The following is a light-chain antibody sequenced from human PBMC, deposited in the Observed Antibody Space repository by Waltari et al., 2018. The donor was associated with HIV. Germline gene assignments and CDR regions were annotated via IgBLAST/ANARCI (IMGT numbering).Light chain of an antibody. CDR1: RSNIGASYD. Sequence: HSVLTQPPSVSGAPGQKVTISCTGSRSNIGASYDVHWYQQVPGTAPRLLIKVKNYRPSGVPDRFSASRSGTSASLAISGLRSEDEADYYCAAWDDSRNGEVIFGGGTKLTVL. V-gene: IGLV1-40*01. J-gene: IGLJ2*01. CDR2: VKN. CDR3: AAWDDSRNGEVI.